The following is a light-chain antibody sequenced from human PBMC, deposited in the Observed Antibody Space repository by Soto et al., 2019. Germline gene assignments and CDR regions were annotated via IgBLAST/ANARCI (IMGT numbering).Light chain of an antibody. Sequence: DVVMTQSPLSLPVTLGQPASISCRSSQSLVYGDANSFFNWFHQRPGQPPRRLIYQVSNRDSGVPDRVSGSGSATDFTLRISRVEAEDVGVYYCMQGSHWPPRYTFGQGTKLEIK. V-gene: IGKV2-30*01. CDR3: MQGSHWPPRYT. CDR1: QSLVYGDANSF. CDR2: QVS. J-gene: IGKJ2*01.